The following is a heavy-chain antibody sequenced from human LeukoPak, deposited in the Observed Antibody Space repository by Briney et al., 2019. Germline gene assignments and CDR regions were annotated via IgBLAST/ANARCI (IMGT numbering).Heavy chain of an antibody. D-gene: IGHD1-1*01. Sequence: SETLSLTCAVPGYSINSAYYWGWIRQPPGKGLEWIASMYHSGITYYSSSLKSRATISVDTSKNQFSLKLSSVTAADTAVYYCARHRRWNGPSYYYYYYYMDVWGKGTTVTVSS. J-gene: IGHJ6*03. CDR3: ARHRRWNGPSYYYYYYYMDV. V-gene: IGHV4-38-2*01. CDR1: GYSINSAYY. CDR2: MYHSGIT.